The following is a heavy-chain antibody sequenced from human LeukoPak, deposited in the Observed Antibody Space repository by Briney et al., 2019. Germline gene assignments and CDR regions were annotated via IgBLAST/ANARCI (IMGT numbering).Heavy chain of an antibody. V-gene: IGHV4-31*02. CDR3: ARPYNSGWKGGFDY. Sequence: SETLSLTCTVSGDSISSYYWSWIRQHPGKGLEWIGNVYYSGSTYYNPSLKSRVTISVDTSKNQFSLKLSSVTAADTAVYYCARPYNSGWKGGFDYWGQGTLVTVSS. CDR1: GDSISSYY. J-gene: IGHJ4*02. CDR2: VYYSGST. D-gene: IGHD6-19*01.